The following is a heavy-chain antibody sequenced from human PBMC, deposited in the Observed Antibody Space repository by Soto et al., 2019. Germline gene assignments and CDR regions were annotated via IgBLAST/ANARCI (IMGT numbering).Heavy chain of an antibody. CDR3: ARDAGSIASRDGYYYYYGMDV. J-gene: IGHJ6*02. D-gene: IGHD2-21*01. CDR2: MNPNSGNT. Sequence: GASVKVSCKASGYTFTSYDINWVRQATGQGLEWMGWMNPNSGNTGYAQKFQGRVTMTRNTSISTAYVELSSLRSEDTAVYYCARDAGSIASRDGYYYYYGMDVWGQGTTVTVSS. V-gene: IGHV1-8*01. CDR1: GYTFTSYD.